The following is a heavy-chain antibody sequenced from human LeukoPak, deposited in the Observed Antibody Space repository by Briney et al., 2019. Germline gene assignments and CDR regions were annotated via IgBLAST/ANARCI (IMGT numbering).Heavy chain of an antibody. J-gene: IGHJ4*02. Sequence: GGSLRLSCAASGFTFSTYSMSWVRQAPGKGLEWVSSISGSSSYTYYADSVKGRFTISRDNAKSSLYLQMNSLRAEDTAVYYCARDLVLPTAPISAGGFWGQGTPVTVSS. CDR3: ARDLVLPTAPISAGGF. CDR2: ISGSSSYT. D-gene: IGHD2-2*01. V-gene: IGHV3-21*01. CDR1: GFTFSTYS.